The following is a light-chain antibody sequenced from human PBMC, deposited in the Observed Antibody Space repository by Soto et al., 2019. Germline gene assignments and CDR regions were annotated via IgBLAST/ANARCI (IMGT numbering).Light chain of an antibody. CDR1: QNLLHIDGYNY. J-gene: IGKJ1*01. V-gene: IGKV2-28*01. CDR3: MQAVYTRT. CDR2: LGS. Sequence: EIVVTQSPISLSVTPGEPASISCRSSQNLLHIDGYNYLDWYLQKPGQSPQLLIFLGSYRASGVPDRFSGSGSGTDFTLRISRVEAEDVGVYYCMQAVYTRTFGPGTKVEIK.